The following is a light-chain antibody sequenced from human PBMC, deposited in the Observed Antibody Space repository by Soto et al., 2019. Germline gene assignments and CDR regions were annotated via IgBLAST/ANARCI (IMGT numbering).Light chain of an antibody. CDR3: AAWDDILNGWV. V-gene: IGLV1-44*01. CDR2: SDN. Sequence: QAVVTQPPSASGTPGQRVTISCSGSSSNIGDNAVSWFQQLPGTAPKLLIYSDNRRPSGVPDRISASKSGTSASLAISGLQSEDEADYYCAAWDDILNGWVFGGGTKLTVL. J-gene: IGLJ3*02. CDR1: SSNIGDNA.